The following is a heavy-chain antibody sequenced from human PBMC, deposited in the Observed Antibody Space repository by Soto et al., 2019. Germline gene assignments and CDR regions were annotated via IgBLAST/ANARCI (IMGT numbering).Heavy chain of an antibody. V-gene: IGHV3-74*01. CDR1: GFTFSRYW. J-gene: IGHJ4*02. CDR2: ASPDGTST. CDR3: AGLRWTSYYFDY. Sequence: EVQLVESGGGLVQPGGSLRLSCAASGFTFSRYWMHWVRQAPGKGLEWVSRASPDGTSTSYADSVKGRFTISRDNAKNTLYLQMNSLRAEDTAVYYCAGLRWTSYYFDYWGQGTLVTVSS. D-gene: IGHD4-17*01.